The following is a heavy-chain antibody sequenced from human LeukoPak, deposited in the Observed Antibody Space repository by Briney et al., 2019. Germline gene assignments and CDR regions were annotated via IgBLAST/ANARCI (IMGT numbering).Heavy chain of an antibody. CDR2: IRYDGADE. Sequence: GGSLRLSCAASGFTFRNYGMHWVRQAPGKGLEWVTFIRYDGADEYYADSVKGRFTISRDDSKNTVFLQMNTLRVEDTAVYYRARGYTYFAYWGQGTLVTVSS. J-gene: IGHJ4*02. CDR1: GFTFRNYG. D-gene: IGHD3-16*02. CDR3: ARGYTYFAY. V-gene: IGHV3-30*02.